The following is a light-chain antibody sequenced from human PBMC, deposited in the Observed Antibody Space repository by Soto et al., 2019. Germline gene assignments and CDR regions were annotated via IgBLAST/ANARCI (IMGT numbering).Light chain of an antibody. J-gene: IGKJ2*01. CDR2: GAS. Sequence: EIVLTQSPGTLSLSPGERATLSCRASQSVSSSFLAWYQQKPGQAPGLLIYGASSRASGIPARFSGSGCGTDFPLTSSRLEPEDVALYYCQQDGSPVTFGRGTKLEIK. CDR3: QQDGSPVT. CDR1: QSVSSSF. V-gene: IGKV3-20*01.